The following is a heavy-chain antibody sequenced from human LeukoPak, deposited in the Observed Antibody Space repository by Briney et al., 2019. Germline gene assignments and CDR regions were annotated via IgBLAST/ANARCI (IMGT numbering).Heavy chain of an antibody. V-gene: IGHV4-59*08. J-gene: IGHJ2*01. Sequence: SETLSLTCTVSGDSISRSYWSWIRQPPGKGLEWIGYIYYSGSTNYNSSLKSRVTISVDTSKNQFSLKVTSVTAADTAVYYCARLTAYFDLWGRGTLVTVSS. CDR1: GDSISRSY. CDR3: ARLTAYFDL. CDR2: IYYSGST.